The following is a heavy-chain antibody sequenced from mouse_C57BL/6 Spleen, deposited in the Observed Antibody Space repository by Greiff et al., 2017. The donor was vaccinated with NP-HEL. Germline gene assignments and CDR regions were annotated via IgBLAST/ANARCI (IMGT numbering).Heavy chain of an antibody. V-gene: IGHV2-2*01. CDR1: GFSLTSYG. D-gene: IGHD2-4*01. J-gene: IGHJ4*01. Sequence: QVQLKESGPGLVQPSQSLSITCTVSGFSLTSYGVHWVRQSPGKGLEWLGVIWSGGSTDYNAAFISKLSISKDNSKSQVFFKMNSLQADDTAIYYCAGDSYDYDEAAMDYWGQGTSVTVSS. CDR3: AGDSYDYDEAAMDY. CDR2: IWSGGST.